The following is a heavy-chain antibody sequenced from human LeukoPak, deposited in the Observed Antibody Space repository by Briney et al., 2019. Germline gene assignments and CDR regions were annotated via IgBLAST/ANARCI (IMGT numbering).Heavy chain of an antibody. V-gene: IGHV3-15*01. Sequence: GGSLRLSCAASEFTFSNAWMHWVRQAPGKGLKWVGRIKSKTDRGTIDYAAPVKGRFTISRDDSKTTLYLQLNSLKTEDTALYYCTTEMGATIDYWGQGTLVTVSS. J-gene: IGHJ4*02. CDR2: IKSKTDRGTI. CDR3: TTEMGATIDY. CDR1: EFTFSNAW. D-gene: IGHD1-26*01.